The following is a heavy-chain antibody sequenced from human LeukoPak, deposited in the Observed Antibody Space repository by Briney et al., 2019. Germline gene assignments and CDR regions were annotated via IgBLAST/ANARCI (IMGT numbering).Heavy chain of an antibody. J-gene: IGHJ3*02. CDR3: ARRTPATSKAVADSFLTYQDNTFDI. V-gene: IGHV4-59*01. D-gene: IGHD6-19*01. CDR2: IYHTGDT. CDR1: GDSISNFW. Sequence: SETLSLTCNVSGDSISNFWWSWIRQPPGKGLEWIGYIYHTGDTYYNPSLRSRLTISLATSKNQFSLKLSSVTAADTAVYYCARRTPATSKAVADSFLTYQDNTFDIWGHGTMVTVSS.